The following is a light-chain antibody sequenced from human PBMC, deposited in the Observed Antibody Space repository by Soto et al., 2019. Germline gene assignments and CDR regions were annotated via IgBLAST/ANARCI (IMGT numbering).Light chain of an antibody. CDR1: SSDVGGYNY. V-gene: IGLV2-14*01. J-gene: IGLJ2*01. CDR2: DVS. Sequence: QSALTQPASVSGSPGQSITLSCTGTSSDVGGYNYVSWYQQHPGEAPKLMIYDVSNRPSGVSNRFSGSKSGNTASLTISGLQAEDEADYYCSSYTSSSTVVFGGGTKLTVL. CDR3: SSYTSSSTVV.